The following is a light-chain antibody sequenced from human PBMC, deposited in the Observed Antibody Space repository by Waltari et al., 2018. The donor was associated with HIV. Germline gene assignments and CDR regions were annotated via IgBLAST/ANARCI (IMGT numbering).Light chain of an antibody. J-gene: IGLJ2*01. CDR1: SSDVGGYNY. CDR3: SSYTSSSSVV. CDR2: DVS. Sequence: QSALTQPASVSGSPGQSITISCTGTSSDVGGYNYVSWYQQHPGKAPKLMIYDVSNRPSGVSNRFSDSKSGNTASLTISGLQAEDEADYYCSSYTSSSSVVFGGGTKLTVL. V-gene: IGLV2-14*03.